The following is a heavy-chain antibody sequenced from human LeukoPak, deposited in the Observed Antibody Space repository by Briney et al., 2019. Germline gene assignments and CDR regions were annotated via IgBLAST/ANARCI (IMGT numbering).Heavy chain of an antibody. CDR2: IYYSGST. CDR1: GGSISSSSYY. Sequence: SETLSLTCTVSGGSISSSSYYWGWIRQPPGKGLEWIGSIYYSGSTYYNPSLKIRLTISVDTSKNQFSLKLSSVTAADPAVYYCARHEAYYYDSSGYPSIGYFDYWGQGTLVTVSS. CDR3: ARHEAYYYDSSGYPSIGYFDY. V-gene: IGHV4-39*01. J-gene: IGHJ4*02. D-gene: IGHD3-22*01.